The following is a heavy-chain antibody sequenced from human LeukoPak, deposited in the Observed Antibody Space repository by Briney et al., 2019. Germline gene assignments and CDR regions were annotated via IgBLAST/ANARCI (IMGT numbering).Heavy chain of an antibody. D-gene: IGHD3-9*01. J-gene: IGHJ6*02. V-gene: IGHV4-34*01. CDR2: INHSGST. CDR1: GGSFSGYY. Sequence: SETLSLTCAVYGGSFSGYYWSWIRQPPGKGLEWIGEINHSGSTNYNPSLKSRVTISVDTSKNQFSLKLSSVTAADTAVYYCARDPDYDILSRSQYGMDVWGQGTTVTVS. CDR3: ARDPDYDILSRSQYGMDV.